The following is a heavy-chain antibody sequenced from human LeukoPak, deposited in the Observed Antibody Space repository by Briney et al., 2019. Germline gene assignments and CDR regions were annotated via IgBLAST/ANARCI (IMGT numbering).Heavy chain of an antibody. Sequence: SETLSLTCSVSGGSIGTYYWSWIRQPPGKGLEWIGYIYYSGSTNYNPSLKSRVTLSVDTSKNQFSLKLSSLTAADTAVYYCARVIGGSGWYYFDCWGQGTLVTVSS. CDR1: GGSIGTYY. CDR3: ARVIGGSGWYYFDC. CDR2: IYYSGST. J-gene: IGHJ4*02. V-gene: IGHV4-59*01. D-gene: IGHD6-19*01.